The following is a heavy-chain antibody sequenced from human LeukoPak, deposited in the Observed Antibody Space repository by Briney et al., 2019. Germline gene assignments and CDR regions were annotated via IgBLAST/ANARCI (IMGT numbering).Heavy chain of an antibody. J-gene: IGHJ4*02. Sequence: GGSLRLSCAASGFTFDDYTMHWVRQAQGKGLEWVSLISWDGVTTYYADSVKGRFTISRDNSKNSLYLQMDSLRTEDTALFYCVQARAVAATYHFDHWGQGTLVIVSS. V-gene: IGHV3-43*01. CDR2: ISWDGVTT. CDR3: VQARAVAATYHFDH. CDR1: GFTFDDYT. D-gene: IGHD6-13*01.